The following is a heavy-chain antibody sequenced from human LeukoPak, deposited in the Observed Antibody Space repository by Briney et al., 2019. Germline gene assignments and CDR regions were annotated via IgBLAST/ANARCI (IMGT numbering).Heavy chain of an antibody. CDR3: ARVDIVATIPEYYYYGMDV. Sequence: GGSLRLSCAPSGFTLSDYYMSWIRQAPGKGREWVSYIRSSGSTIYYADSVKGRFTISRDNAKNSLYLQMNSLRAEDTAVYYGARVDIVATIPEYYYYGMDVWGQGTTVTVSS. V-gene: IGHV3-11*01. D-gene: IGHD5-12*01. CDR1: GFTLSDYY. J-gene: IGHJ6*02. CDR2: IRSSGSTI.